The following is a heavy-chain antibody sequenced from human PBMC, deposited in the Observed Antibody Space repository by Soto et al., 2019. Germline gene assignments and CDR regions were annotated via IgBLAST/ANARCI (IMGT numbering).Heavy chain of an antibody. V-gene: IGHV4-59*01. J-gene: IGHJ4*02. D-gene: IGHD6-19*01. Sequence: PSETLSLTCTVSGGSISSYYWSWIRQPPGKGLEWIGYIYYSGSTNYNHSLKSRVTISVDTSKNQFSLKLSSVTAADTAVYYCARISWIAVAVYFFDYWGQGTLVTVSS. CDR3: ARISWIAVAVYFFDY. CDR1: GGSISSYY. CDR2: IYYSGST.